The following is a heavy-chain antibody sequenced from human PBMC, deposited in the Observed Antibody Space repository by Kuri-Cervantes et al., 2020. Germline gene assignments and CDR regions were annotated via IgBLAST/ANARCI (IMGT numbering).Heavy chain of an antibody. V-gene: IGHV3-33*01. D-gene: IGHD3-9*01. CDR3: ARDSGRSDYDILTGYYRPYYYYGMDV. J-gene: IGHJ6*02. CDR1: GFTFSSYG. CDR2: IWYDGSNK. Sequence: GGSLRLSCAASGFTFSSYGMHWVRQAPGKGLEWVAVIWYDGSNKYYADSVKGRFTISRDNAKNSLYLQMNSLRAEDTAVYYCARDSGRSDYDILTGYYRPYYYYGMDVWGQGTTVTVSS.